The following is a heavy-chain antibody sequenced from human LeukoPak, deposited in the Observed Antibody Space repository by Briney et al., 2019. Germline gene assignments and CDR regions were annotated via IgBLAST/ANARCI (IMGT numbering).Heavy chain of an antibody. J-gene: IGHJ3*02. D-gene: IGHD2-21*01. CDR2: IYYSGST. CDR1: GGSISSSSYY. V-gene: IGHV4-39*07. Sequence: PSETLSLTCTVSGGSISSSSYYWGWVRQPPGKGLEWLGSIYYSGSTYYNPSLKSRVTISVKTSKNQFSLKLSSVTAADTAVYYCARDIPPDAFDIWGQGTMVTVSS. CDR3: ARDIPPDAFDI.